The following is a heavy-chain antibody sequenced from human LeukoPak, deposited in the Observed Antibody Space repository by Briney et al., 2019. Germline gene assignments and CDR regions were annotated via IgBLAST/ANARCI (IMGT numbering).Heavy chain of an antibody. Sequence: APVKVSCKASGYTFTSYAMNWVRQAPGQGLEWMGWINPKSGATNYTQKFQGRVTLTRDTSIKTAYLEVTSLRYDDTAVYFCARDWVAPNADAPGHYTHLDYWGQGTLVTVSS. V-gene: IGHV1-2*02. CDR1: GYTFTSYA. CDR3: ARDWVAPNADAPGHYTHLDY. J-gene: IGHJ4*02. CDR2: INPKSGAT. D-gene: IGHD3/OR15-3a*01.